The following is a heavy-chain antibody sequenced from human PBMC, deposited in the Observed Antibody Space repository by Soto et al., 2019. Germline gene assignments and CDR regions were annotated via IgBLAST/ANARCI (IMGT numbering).Heavy chain of an antibody. V-gene: IGHV1-69*06. CDR1: GGTFRSYA. CDR3: ARGYCSGGSCYEGYYYYYGMDV. J-gene: IGHJ6*02. D-gene: IGHD2-15*01. CDR2: IIPIFGTA. Sequence: QVQLVQSGAEVKKPGSSVKVSCKASGGTFRSYAISWVRQAPGQGLEWMGGIIPIFGTANYEQKFQGRVTITADKSTSTAYMELSSLRSEDTAVYYCARGYCSGGSCYEGYYYYYGMDVWGQGTTVTVSS.